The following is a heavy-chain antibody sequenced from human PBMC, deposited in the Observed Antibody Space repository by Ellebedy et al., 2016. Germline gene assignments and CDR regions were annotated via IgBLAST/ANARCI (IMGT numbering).Heavy chain of an antibody. CDR1: GFTFSSYA. D-gene: IGHD5-18*01. CDR3: ARYSYGYYYGMDV. V-gene: IGHV3-23*01. J-gene: IGHJ6*02. Sequence: GESLKISXAASGFTFSSYAMSWVRQAPGKGLEWVSAISGSGGSTYYADSVKGRFTISRDNSKNTLYLQMNSLRAEDTAVYYCARYSYGYYYGMDVWGQGTTVTVSS. CDR2: ISGSGGST.